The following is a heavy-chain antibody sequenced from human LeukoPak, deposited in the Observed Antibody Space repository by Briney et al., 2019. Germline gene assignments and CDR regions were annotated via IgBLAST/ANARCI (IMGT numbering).Heavy chain of an antibody. CDR1: GYTFTSYG. J-gene: IGHJ6*02. Sequence: ASVKVSCKASGYTFTSYGISWVRQAPGQGLEWMGWISAYNGNTNYAQKLQGRLTMTTDTSTSTAYMELRSLRSDDTAIYYCARDTVMMVGSYYYGKDVWGQGTTVTVSS. D-gene: IGHD2-15*01. V-gene: IGHV1-18*01. CDR2: ISAYNGNT. CDR3: ARDTVMMVGSYYYGKDV.